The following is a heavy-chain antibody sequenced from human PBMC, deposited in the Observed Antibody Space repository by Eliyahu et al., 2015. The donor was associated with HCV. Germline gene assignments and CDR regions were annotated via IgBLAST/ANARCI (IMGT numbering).Heavy chain of an antibody. CDR3: AKADSEGIYSGYYFDY. J-gene: IGHJ4*02. V-gene: IGHV3-9*01. CDR2: ISWNSGSI. CDR1: GFTFDDYA. D-gene: IGHD5-12*01. Sequence: EVQLVESGGGLVQPGRSLRLSCAASGFTFDDYAMHWVRQAPGKGLEWVSGISWNSGSIGYADSVKGRFTISRDNAKNSLYLQMNSLRAEDTALYYCAKADSEGIYSGYYFDYWGQGTLVTVSS.